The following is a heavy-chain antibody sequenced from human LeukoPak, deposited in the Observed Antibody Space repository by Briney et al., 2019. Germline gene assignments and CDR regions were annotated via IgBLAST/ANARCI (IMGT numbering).Heavy chain of an antibody. CDR1: GLAVSNYA. CDR3: AARPGDGY. Sequence: QPGGSLRLSCVASGLAVSNYAMSWARQAPRKGLEWVSVSGSGGSTFYADSVKGRFTVSRDNSKNTVYLQMNSLRAEDTAVYYCAARPGDGYWGQGTLVTVSS. D-gene: IGHD1-1*01. V-gene: IGHV3-23*01. CDR2: SGSGGST. J-gene: IGHJ4*02.